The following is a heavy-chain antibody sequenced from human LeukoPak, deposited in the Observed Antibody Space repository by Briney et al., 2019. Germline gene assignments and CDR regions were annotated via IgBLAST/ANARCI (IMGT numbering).Heavy chain of an antibody. CDR3: ARDYYGDYNLGDFDY. CDR1: GYTFTHYY. Sequence: GASVKVSSKAPGYTFTHYYMHWVRQAPGQGLEWMGWINPNSGGTNYAQKFQGRVTMTRDTSISTAYMELSRLRSDDTAVYYCARDYYGDYNLGDFDYWGQGTLVTVSS. CDR2: INPNSGGT. J-gene: IGHJ4*02. D-gene: IGHD4-17*01. V-gene: IGHV1-2*02.